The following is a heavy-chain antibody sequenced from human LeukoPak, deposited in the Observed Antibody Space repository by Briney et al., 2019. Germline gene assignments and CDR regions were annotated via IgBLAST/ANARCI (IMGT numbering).Heavy chain of an antibody. J-gene: IGHJ4*02. CDR3: ARVGDDSSGYYYRSFDY. Sequence: ASVKVSCKASGYTFTSYYMHWVRQAPGQGLEWMGIINPSGGSTSYAQKFQGRVTMTRDTSTSTVYVELSSLRSEDTAVYYCARVGDDSSGYYYRSFDYWGQGTLVTVSS. V-gene: IGHV1-46*01. CDR1: GYTFTSYY. D-gene: IGHD3-22*01. CDR2: INPSGGST.